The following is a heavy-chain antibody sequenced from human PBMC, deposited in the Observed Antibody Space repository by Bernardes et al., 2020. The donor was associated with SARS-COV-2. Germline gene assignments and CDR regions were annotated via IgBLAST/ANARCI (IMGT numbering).Heavy chain of an antibody. V-gene: IGHV1-18*01. Sequence: ASVKVSCKASGYTFTSYGISWVRQAPGQGLEWMGWISAYNGNTNYAQKLQGRVTMTTDTSTSTAYMELRSLRSDDTAVYYCAGGVDIVVVPAAISLPSSPPSYYYYYGMDVWGQGTTVTVSS. D-gene: IGHD2-2*03. CDR1: GYTFTSYG. J-gene: IGHJ6*02. CDR2: ISAYNGNT. CDR3: AGGVDIVVVPAAISLPSSPPSYYYYYGMDV.